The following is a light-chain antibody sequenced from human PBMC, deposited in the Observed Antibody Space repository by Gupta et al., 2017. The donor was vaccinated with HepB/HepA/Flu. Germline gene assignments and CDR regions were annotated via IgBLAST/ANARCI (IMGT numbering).Light chain of an antibody. CDR2: DAS. CDR3: QQRSNGPLRIT. Sequence: EIVLTQSPATLSLSPGERATLSCRASQSVSSYLAWYQQKPGQAPRLLIYDASNRATGITARFSGSGDGTDFTLTISSLEPEDFAVYYCQQRSNGPLRITFGGGTKVEIK. CDR1: QSVSSY. V-gene: IGKV3-11*01. J-gene: IGKJ4*01.